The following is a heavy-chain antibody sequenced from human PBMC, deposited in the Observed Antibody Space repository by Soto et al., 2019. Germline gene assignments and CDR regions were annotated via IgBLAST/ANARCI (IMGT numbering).Heavy chain of an antibody. J-gene: IGHJ6*04. V-gene: IGHV4-59*01. CDR3: ARKGYGRDV. CDR2: IYYSGST. CDR1: GGSISSYY. Sequence: SESLSLTCTVSGGSISSYYWSWIRQPPGKGLEWIGYIYYSGSTNYNPSLKSRVTISVDTSKNQFSLKLSSVTAADTAVYYCARKGYGRDVWGKGTRVTVSS.